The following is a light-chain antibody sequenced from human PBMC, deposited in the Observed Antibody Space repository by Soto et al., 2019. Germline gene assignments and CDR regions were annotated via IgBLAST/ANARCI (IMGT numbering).Light chain of an antibody. Sequence: ELVMTQSPAPLSVSPGERATLSCRASQSVSSKLAWYQQKPCQAPRLLIYRASTRATDIPARFSGSGSGTEFTLTISSLQSEDFAVYYCQQYNNWPPATFGQGTRVEIK. CDR3: QQYNNWPPAT. J-gene: IGKJ1*01. CDR2: RAS. CDR1: QSVSSK. V-gene: IGKV3-15*01.